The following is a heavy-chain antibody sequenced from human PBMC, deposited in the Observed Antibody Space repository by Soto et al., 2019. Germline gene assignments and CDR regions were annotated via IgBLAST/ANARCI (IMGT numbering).Heavy chain of an antibody. CDR2: ISGSGGST. CDR1: GFTFSSYA. CDR3: AKGHYDSSGYPLAFDI. J-gene: IGHJ3*02. D-gene: IGHD3-22*01. V-gene: IGHV3-23*01. Sequence: GGSLRLSCAASGFTFSSYAMSCVRQAPGKGLEWVSAISGSGGSTYYADSVKGRFTISRDNSKNTLYLQMNSLRAEDTAVYYCAKGHYDSSGYPLAFDIWGQGTMVTVSS.